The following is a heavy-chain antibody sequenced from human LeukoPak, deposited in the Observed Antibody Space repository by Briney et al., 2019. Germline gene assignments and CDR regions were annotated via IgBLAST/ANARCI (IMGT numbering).Heavy chain of an antibody. J-gene: IGHJ3*02. CDR2: ISSGSGSI. CDR3: ARVSVDAFDI. V-gene: IGHV3-48*02. CDR1: GFTFSNAW. Sequence: GGSLRLSCAASGFTFSNAWMSWVRQAPGKGLEWLSYISSGSGSIYYADSVQGRFTISRDNARNSLYLQMNSLRDEDTAVYYCARVSVDAFDIWGQGTMVTVSS.